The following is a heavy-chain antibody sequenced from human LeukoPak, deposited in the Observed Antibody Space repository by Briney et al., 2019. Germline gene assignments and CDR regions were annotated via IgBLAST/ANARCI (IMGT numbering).Heavy chain of an antibody. CDR2: IYYSGST. D-gene: IGHD4-17*01. CDR3: ARGGQYGDYSF. Sequence: SETLSLTCTVSGGSISSYYWSWIRQPPGKGLEWIGYIYYSGSTNYNPSLKSRVTISVDTSKNQFSLKLSSVTAADTAVYYCARGGQYGDYSFWGQGTLVTVSS. CDR1: GGSISSYY. V-gene: IGHV4-59*13. J-gene: IGHJ4*02.